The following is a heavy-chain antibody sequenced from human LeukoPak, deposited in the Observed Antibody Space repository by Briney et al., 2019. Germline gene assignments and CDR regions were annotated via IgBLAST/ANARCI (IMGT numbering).Heavy chain of an antibody. V-gene: IGHV1-2*02. D-gene: IGHD3-3*01. CDR2: INPNSGGT. CDR1: GYTFTGYY. J-gene: IGHJ4*02. Sequence: GASVKVSCKASGYTFTGYYMHWVRQAPGQGLEWMGWINPNSGGTNYAQKFQGRVTMTRDTSISTAYMELSGLRSDDTAVYYCARDIFWSGFYIDNWGQGTLVTVSS. CDR3: ARDIFWSGFYIDN.